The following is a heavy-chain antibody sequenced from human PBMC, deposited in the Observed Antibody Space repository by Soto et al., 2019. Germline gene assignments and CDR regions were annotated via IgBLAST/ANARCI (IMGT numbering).Heavy chain of an antibody. V-gene: IGHV3-30*18. CDR3: AKDVDGVDTGTYGIDV. J-gene: IGHJ6*02. Sequence: QVQLVESGGGVVQPGMSLRLSCAASGVTFSNYAMHWVRQAPGKGLEWVADISYHGTEKGYADSVKGRFTISRDNSKNAMDVHRSWTRPEVTGVYKDAKDVDGVDTGTYGIDVWGQGPTVLVSS. D-gene: IGHD5-18*01. CDR1: GVTFSNYA. CDR2: ISYHGTEK.